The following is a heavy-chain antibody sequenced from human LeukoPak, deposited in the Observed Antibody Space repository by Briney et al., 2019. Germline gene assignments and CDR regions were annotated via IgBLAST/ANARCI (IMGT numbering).Heavy chain of an antibody. J-gene: IGHJ6*03. D-gene: IGHD4-17*01. CDR1: GFTFDDYA. CDR2: ISYDGSNK. Sequence: GSLRLSCAASGFTFDDYAMHWVRQAPGKGLEWVAVISYDGSNKYYADSVKGRFTISRDNSKNTLYLQMNSLRAEDTAVYYCARDFDYGDDYYYYYMDVWGKGTTVTVSS. CDR3: ARDFDYGDDYYYYYMDV. V-gene: IGHV3-30*04.